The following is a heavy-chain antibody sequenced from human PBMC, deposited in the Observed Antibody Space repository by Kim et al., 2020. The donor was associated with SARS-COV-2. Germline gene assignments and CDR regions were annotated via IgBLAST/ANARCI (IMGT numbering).Heavy chain of an antibody. CDR1: GGSISSYY. V-gene: IGHV4-59*01. Sequence: SETLSLTCTVSGGSISSYYWSWIRQPPGKGLEWIGYIYYSGSTNYNPSLKSRVTISVDTSKNQFSLKLSSVTAADTAVYYCARDSDTGSSWYSQGAFDIWGQGTMVTVSS. CDR2: IYYSGST. D-gene: IGHD6-13*01. CDR3: ARDSDTGSSWYSQGAFDI. J-gene: IGHJ3*02.